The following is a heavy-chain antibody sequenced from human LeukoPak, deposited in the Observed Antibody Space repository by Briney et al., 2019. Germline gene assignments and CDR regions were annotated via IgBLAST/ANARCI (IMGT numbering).Heavy chain of an antibody. D-gene: IGHD2-2*01. CDR3: SRRIPATASGLDY. V-gene: IGHV3-23*01. CDR1: GFTFSSYA. Sequence: GGSLRLSCAASGFTFSSYAMSWVRQAPGKGLEWVSTISGSGDYTYYADSVKGRFTISRDNSKNTLYLQMNRLSAEDTAVYYCSRRIPATASGLDYWGQGTLVTVSS. CDR2: ISGSGDYT. J-gene: IGHJ4*02.